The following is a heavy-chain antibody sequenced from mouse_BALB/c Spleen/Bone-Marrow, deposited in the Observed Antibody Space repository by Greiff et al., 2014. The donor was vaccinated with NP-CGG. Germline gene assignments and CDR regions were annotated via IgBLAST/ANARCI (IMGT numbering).Heavy chain of an antibody. CDR2: INPSSGYT. J-gene: IGHJ3*01. D-gene: IGHD1-1*02. CDR3: AIKVDGSYGPLFAY. V-gene: IGHV1-4*02. CDR1: GYTFTTYT. Sequence: QVQLQQSAAELARPGASVKMSCKASGYTFTTYTMHWVKQRPGQGLEWIGYINPSSGYTEYNQKSKDKTTLIADISSSTAYMLLISLTSEDSAVFYCAIKVDGSYGPLFAYWGQGTLVTVSA.